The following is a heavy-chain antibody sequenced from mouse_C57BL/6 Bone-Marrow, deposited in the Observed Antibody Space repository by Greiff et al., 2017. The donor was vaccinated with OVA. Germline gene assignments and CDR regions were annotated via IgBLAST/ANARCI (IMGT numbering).Heavy chain of an antibody. CDR2: IWWDDDK. V-gene: IGHV8-8*01. Sequence: QVTLKVSGPGILQPSQTLSLTCSFSGFSLSNFGMGVGWIRQPSGKGLECLAHIWWDDDKYYNPALKSRLTISKDTSKNQVFLKIANVDTADTATYYCARIPGNYPWFAYWGQGTLVTVSA. CDR1: GFSLSNFGMG. CDR3: ARIPGNYPWFAY. J-gene: IGHJ3*01. D-gene: IGHD2-1*01.